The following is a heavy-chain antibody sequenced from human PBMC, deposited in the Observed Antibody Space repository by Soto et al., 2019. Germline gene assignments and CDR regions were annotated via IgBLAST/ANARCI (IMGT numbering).Heavy chain of an antibody. Sequence: SETLSLTCTVSGGSISSGDYYWSWIRQPPGKGLEWIGYIYYSGSTYYNPPLKSRVTISVDTSKNQFSLKLSSVTAADTAVYYCARVFKMGTAMVYLDYWGQGTLVTVSS. CDR1: GGSISSGDYY. CDR3: ARVFKMGTAMVYLDY. V-gene: IGHV4-30-4*01. J-gene: IGHJ4*02. CDR2: IYYSGST. D-gene: IGHD5-18*01.